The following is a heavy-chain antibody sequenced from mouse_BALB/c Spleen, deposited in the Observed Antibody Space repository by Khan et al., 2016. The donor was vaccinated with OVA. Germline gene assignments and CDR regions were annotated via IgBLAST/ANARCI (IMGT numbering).Heavy chain of an antibody. CDR3: ARVYGGDFDY. D-gene: IGHD1-1*01. V-gene: IGHV3-2*02. Sequence: EVELVESGPGLVKPSQSLSLTCTVTGYSITTDYAWNWIRQFPENKLEWMGYISYSGNTKYNPSLKSRISITRDTSKNQFFLQLKSVTTEDTARYYCARVYGGDFDYWGQGTTLTVSS. CDR1: GYSITTDYA. CDR2: ISYSGNT. J-gene: IGHJ2*01.